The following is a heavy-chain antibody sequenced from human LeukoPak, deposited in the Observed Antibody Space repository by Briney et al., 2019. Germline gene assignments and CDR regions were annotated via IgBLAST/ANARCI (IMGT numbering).Heavy chain of an antibody. CDR1: GDSIRSSSYY. V-gene: IGHV4-39*01. CDR3: ARHAAIRNYVGSLDQ. J-gene: IGHJ4*02. D-gene: IGHD3-10*01. Sequence: SETLSLTCTVSGDSIRSSSYYWGWIRQPPGSGREWIATIFHSGSTHYNPSLKNRVTIPVETSKNPFSLEMISVTAADTAVYYCARHAAIRNYVGSLDQWSRGTLVTVSS. CDR2: IFHSGST.